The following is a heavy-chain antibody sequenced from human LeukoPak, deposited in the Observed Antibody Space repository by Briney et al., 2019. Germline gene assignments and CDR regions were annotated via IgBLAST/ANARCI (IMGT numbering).Heavy chain of an antibody. Sequence: PGGTLRLSCAVSGFTFSSYNMNWVRQSPGTGLEGVSAISSSSRYIYYAESVKGRFIISRDNDKNSLYLQMNSLRAEDTAVYSCARDGGYCSSTSCFDYYYYYGMDVWGQGTTVTLSS. D-gene: IGHD2-2*01. CDR1: GFTFSSYN. CDR2: ISSSSRYI. CDR3: ARDGGYCSSTSCFDYYYYYGMDV. J-gene: IGHJ6*02. V-gene: IGHV3-21*01.